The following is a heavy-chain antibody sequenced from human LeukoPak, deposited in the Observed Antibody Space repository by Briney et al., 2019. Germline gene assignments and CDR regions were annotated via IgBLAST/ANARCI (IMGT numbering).Heavy chain of an antibody. V-gene: IGHV4-4*07. Sequence: SETLSLTCTVSGGSISSYYWSWIRQPAGTALEWIGRIYTSGTITYNPSLKSRVTMSVDTSKNQFSLTLSSVTAADPAVYYCARDSGTTGEVKFDPWGQGTLVTVSS. CDR3: ARDSGTTGEVKFDP. J-gene: IGHJ5*02. CDR2: IYTSGTI. CDR1: GGSISSYY. D-gene: IGHD3-10*01.